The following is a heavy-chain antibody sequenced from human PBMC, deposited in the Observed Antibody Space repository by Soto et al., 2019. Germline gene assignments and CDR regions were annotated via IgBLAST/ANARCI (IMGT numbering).Heavy chain of an antibody. J-gene: IGHJ4*02. Sequence: QVQLVESGGGVVQPGGSLSLSCVASGFIFSNCGMHWVRQAPGKGLEWVAVISSDEKIKQYADSVRGRFAISRDNSKNTLYLQMTSLRAEDTAIYYCARGLRSVLDYWGQGTLVTVSS. CDR3: ARGLRSVLDY. D-gene: IGHD6-6*01. CDR2: ISSDEKIK. CDR1: GFIFSNCG. V-gene: IGHV3-33*01.